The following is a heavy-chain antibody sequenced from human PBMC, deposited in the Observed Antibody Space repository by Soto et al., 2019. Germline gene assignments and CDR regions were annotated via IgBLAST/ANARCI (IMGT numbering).Heavy chain of an antibody. Sequence: EEQLVESGGGLVQPGGSLRLSCAASEFSIRDYWMTWVRQAPGKGLDWVANIKQDGSEKFYVDSLKGRFTISRDNAKNSVYLLTNSLRADDTAVYYCARGKDGRRAGTYYFDMDVWGKGTTVTLSS. V-gene: IGHV3-7*01. CDR3: ARGKDGRRAGTYYFDMDV. D-gene: IGHD6-19*01. CDR2: IKQDGSEK. J-gene: IGHJ6*03. CDR1: EFSIRDYW.